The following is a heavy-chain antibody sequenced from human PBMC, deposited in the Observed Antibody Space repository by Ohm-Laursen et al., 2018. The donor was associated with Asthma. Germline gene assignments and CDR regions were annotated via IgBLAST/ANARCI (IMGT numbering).Heavy chain of an antibody. Sequence: SLSLSCSASGYSFSLYSIHWIRQAPGKGLQWVASISTASTFIYYADSVRGRFTTSRDNAKNSVYLQMNSLRAEDTALYYCARIGPEWELPGREYSLHHWGQGTQVTVSS. CDR3: ARIGPEWELPGREYSLHH. D-gene: IGHD1-26*01. V-gene: IGHV3-21*01. CDR1: GYSFSLYS. CDR2: ISTASTFI. J-gene: IGHJ1*01.